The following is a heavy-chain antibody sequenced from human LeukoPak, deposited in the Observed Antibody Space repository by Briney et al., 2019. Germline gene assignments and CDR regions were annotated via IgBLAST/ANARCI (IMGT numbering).Heavy chain of an antibody. Sequence: GGSLRLSCAASGFTFSSYWMHWVRQAPGKGLVWVSRINSDGSSTTYADSVKGRFTISRDIAKNTLYLQRNSLRAEDTAVYYCARVGGSGTFDIWGQGTMVTVSS. CDR2: INSDGSST. V-gene: IGHV3-74*01. J-gene: IGHJ3*02. CDR3: ARVGGSGTFDI. CDR1: GFTFSSYW.